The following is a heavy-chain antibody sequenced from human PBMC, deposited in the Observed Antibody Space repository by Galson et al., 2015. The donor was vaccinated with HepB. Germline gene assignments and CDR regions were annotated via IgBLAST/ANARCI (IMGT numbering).Heavy chain of an antibody. Sequence: SVKVSCKASGYTFTVYYMHWVRQAPGQGLEWMGWINPNSGGTNYAQKFQGRVTMTRDTSISTAYMELSRLRSDDTAMYYCARLVGITMVRGVIRYFDYWGQGTLVTVSS. CDR2: INPNSGGT. CDR1: GYTFTVYY. J-gene: IGHJ4*02. CDR3: ARLVGITMVRGVIRYFDY. D-gene: IGHD3-10*01. V-gene: IGHV1-2*02.